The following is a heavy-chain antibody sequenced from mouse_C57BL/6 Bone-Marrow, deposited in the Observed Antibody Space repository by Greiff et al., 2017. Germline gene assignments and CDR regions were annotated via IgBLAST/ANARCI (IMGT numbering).Heavy chain of an antibody. Sequence: VQLQQSGPELVKPGASVKMSCKASGYTFTDYNMHWVKQSHGKSLEWIGYINPNNGGTSYNQKFKGKATLTANKSSSTAYMELRSLTSEDSAVYYCANDLLWLRRYYYAMDYWGQGTSVTVSS. CDR3: ANDLLWLRRYYYAMDY. J-gene: IGHJ4*01. CDR1: GYTFTDYN. D-gene: IGHD2-2*01. V-gene: IGHV1-22*01. CDR2: INPNNGGT.